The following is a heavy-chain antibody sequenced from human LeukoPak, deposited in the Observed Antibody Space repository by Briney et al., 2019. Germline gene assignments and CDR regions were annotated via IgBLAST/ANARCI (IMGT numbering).Heavy chain of an antibody. V-gene: IGHV4-4*07. CDR3: ARDTSSYYDFWTGFRSPYNWFDP. J-gene: IGHJ5*02. CDR1: GGSLRGYY. CDR2: IYTSGST. D-gene: IGHD3-3*01. Sequence: PSETLSLTCAVSGGSLRGYYWSWIREPAGRGLEWIGRIYTSGSTNYNPSLKSRVTMSVDTSKSQFSLKLSSVTAADTAVYYCARDTSSYYDFWTGFRSPYNWFDPWGQGTLVTVSS.